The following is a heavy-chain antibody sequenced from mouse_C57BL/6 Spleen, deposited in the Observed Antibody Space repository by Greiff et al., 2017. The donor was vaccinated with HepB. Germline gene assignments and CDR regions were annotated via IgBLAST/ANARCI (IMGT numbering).Heavy chain of an antibody. V-gene: IGHV5-4*01. CDR1: GFTFSSYA. CDR2: ISDGGSYT. D-gene: IGHD2-4*01. Sequence: EVNVVESGGGLVKPGGSLKLSCAASGFTFSSYAMSWVRQTPEKRLEWVATISDGGSYTYYPDNVKGRFTISRDNAKNNLYLQMSHLKSEDTAMYYCARDGGYDYDSWFAYWGQGTLVTVSA. J-gene: IGHJ3*01. CDR3: ARDGGYDYDSWFAY.